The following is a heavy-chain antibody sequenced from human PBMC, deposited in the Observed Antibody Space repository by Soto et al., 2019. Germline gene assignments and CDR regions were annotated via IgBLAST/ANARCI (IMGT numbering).Heavy chain of an antibody. V-gene: IGHV4-59*01. D-gene: IGHD6-19*01. CDR2: VYYTGST. CDR1: GGSISGSY. Sequence: PSETLSLTCSVSGGSISGSYWSWIRQSPEKEMEWLGYVYYTGSTNYSPSLRSRVSISVDTSKNEFSLRLSSVTAADTAVYFCARSVAVPGPHTDYWGQGTQVTVSS. J-gene: IGHJ4*02. CDR3: ARSVAVPGPHTDY.